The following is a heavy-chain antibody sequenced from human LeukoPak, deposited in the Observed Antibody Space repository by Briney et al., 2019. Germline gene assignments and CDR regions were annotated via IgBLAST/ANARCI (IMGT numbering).Heavy chain of an antibody. D-gene: IGHD3-3*01. CDR3: ARGMYYDFWSGYYRPDGGFGP. J-gene: IGHJ5*02. Sequence: ASVKVSCKASGYTFTGYYMHWVRQAPGQGLEWMGWINPNSGGTNYAQKFQGRVTMTRDTSISTAYMELSRLRSDDTAVYYCARGMYYDFWSGYYRPDGGFGPWGQGTLVTVSS. CDR1: GYTFTGYY. V-gene: IGHV1-2*02. CDR2: INPNSGGT.